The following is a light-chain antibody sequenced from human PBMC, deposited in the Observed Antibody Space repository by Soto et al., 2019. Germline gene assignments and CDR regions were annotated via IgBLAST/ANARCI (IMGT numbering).Light chain of an antibody. CDR1: QTVTSSF. V-gene: IGKV3-20*01. CDR3: QQYSISPRT. Sequence: EIVLTQSPGTLSLSPGERATLSCRASQTVTSSFLAWYQQKPGQTPRLLIYSASSRVTGIPDRFSGSGSGTDFTLTINRLEPEDFAVYYCQQYSISPRTFGRGTKVEIK. J-gene: IGKJ1*01. CDR2: SAS.